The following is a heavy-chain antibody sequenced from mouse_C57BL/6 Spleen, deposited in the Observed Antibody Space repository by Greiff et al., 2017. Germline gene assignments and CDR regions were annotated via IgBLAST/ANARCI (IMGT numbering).Heavy chain of an antibody. CDR3: APIYYYGSSYVAY. CDR1: GYTFTDYY. V-gene: IGHV1-26*01. D-gene: IGHD1-1*01. CDR2: INPNNGGT. J-gene: IGHJ3*01. Sequence: VQLQQSGPELVKPGASVKISCKASGYTFTDYYMNWVKQSHGKSLEWIGDINPNNGGTSYNQKFKGKATLTVDKSSSTAYMELRSLTSEDSAVYYCAPIYYYGSSYVAYWGQGTLVTVSA.